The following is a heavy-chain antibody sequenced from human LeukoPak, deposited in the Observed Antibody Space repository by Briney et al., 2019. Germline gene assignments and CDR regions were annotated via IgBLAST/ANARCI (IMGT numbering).Heavy chain of an antibody. Sequence: ASVKVSCKASGYTFTSYYMHWVRQAPGQGLEWMGIINPSGGSTSYAQKFQGRVTMTRDMSTSTDYMELSSLRAEDTALYYCAKDRNTAMDIGPFDYWGQGTLVTVSS. CDR3: AKDRNTAMDIGPFDY. J-gene: IGHJ4*02. CDR1: GYTFTSYY. D-gene: IGHD5-18*01. V-gene: IGHV1-46*01. CDR2: INPSGGST.